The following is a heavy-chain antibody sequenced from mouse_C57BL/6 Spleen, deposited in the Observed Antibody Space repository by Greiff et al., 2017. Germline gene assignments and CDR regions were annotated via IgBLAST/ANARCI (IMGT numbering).Heavy chain of an antibody. V-gene: IGHV5-6*02. CDR1: GFTFSSYG. Sequence: DVMLVESGGDLVKPGGSLKLSCAASGFTFSSYGMSWVRQTPDKRLEWVATISSGGSYTYYPDSVKGRFTISRDNAKNTLYLQMSSLKSEDTDMYYCARRNYSNYESKYFDVWGTGTTVTVSS. J-gene: IGHJ1*03. CDR2: ISSGGSYT. D-gene: IGHD2-5*01. CDR3: ARRNYSNYESKYFDV.